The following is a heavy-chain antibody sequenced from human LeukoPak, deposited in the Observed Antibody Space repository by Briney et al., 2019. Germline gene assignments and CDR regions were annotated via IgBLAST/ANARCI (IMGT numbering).Heavy chain of an antibody. CDR3: ARIGIAAAPRDLRY. CDR2: INPSSGGT. V-gene: IGHV1-2*02. J-gene: IGHJ4*02. CDR1: GYTFTGYY. D-gene: IGHD6-13*01. Sequence: ASVKVSCKASGYTFTGYYMHWVRQAPGQGLEWMGWINPSSGGTNYAQKFQGRVTMTRDTSISTAYMELSRLRSDDTAVYYCARIGIAAAPRDLRYWGQGTLVTVSS.